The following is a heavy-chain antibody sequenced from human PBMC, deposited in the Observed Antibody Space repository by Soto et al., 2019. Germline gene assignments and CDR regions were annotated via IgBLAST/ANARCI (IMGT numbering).Heavy chain of an antibody. V-gene: IGHV1-18*04. J-gene: IGHJ6*02. CDR3: ARDDYVTGGTITIYYGLDV. CDR1: GYTFTRYG. D-gene: IGHD3-16*01. CDR2: ISAYNGNT. Sequence: ASVPVSCKASGYTFTRYGISWVRQAPGQGLEWMGWISAYNGNTNYPHKLQGSVTITTDKSRSTVYMQMRSLRSDDTAVYYCARDDYVTGGTITIYYGLDVWGQGTTVTVSS.